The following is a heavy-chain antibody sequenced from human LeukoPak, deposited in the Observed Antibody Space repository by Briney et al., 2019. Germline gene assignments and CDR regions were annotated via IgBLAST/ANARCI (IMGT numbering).Heavy chain of an antibody. Sequence: PSKTLSLTCTVSGGSISSGSYYWSWIRQPAGKGLEWIGRIYTSGSTNYNPSLKSRVTISVDTSKNQFSLKLSSVTAADTAVYYCARESLGARFLEWLSWFDPWGQGTLVTVSS. V-gene: IGHV4-61*02. J-gene: IGHJ5*02. CDR2: IYTSGST. CDR3: ARESLGARFLEWLSWFDP. CDR1: GGSISSGSYY. D-gene: IGHD3-3*01.